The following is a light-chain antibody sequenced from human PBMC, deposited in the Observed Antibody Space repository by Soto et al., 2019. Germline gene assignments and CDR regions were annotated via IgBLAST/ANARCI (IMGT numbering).Light chain of an antibody. CDR3: CSYAGSSTYV. J-gene: IGLJ1*01. CDR2: EVS. CDR1: SSDVGGYNL. Sequence: QSALTQPASVSGSPGQSITISCTGTSSDVGGYNLVSWFQQHPGKAPKLMIYEVSRRPSGISNRLSGSKSGNTASLTISGLQAEDEADYFCCSYAGSSTYVFGTGTQLTVL. V-gene: IGLV2-23*02.